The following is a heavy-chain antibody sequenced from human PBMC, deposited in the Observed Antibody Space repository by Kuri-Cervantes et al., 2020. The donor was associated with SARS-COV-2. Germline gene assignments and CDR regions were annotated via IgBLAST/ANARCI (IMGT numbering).Heavy chain of an antibody. J-gene: IGHJ4*02. D-gene: IGHD2-2*01. Sequence: GGSLRLSCAASGFTFSSYWMSWVRQAPGKGLEWVANIKQDGSEKYYVDSVKGRFTISRDNSKNTLYLQMNSLRAEDTAVYYCARDFPEYQLPFDTHADYWGQGTLVTVSS. CDR2: IKQDGSEK. CDR1: GFTFSSYW. V-gene: IGHV3-7*01. CDR3: ARDFPEYQLPFDTHADY.